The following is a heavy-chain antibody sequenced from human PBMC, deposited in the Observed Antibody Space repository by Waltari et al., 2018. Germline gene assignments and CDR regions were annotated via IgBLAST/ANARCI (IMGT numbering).Heavy chain of an antibody. CDR2: MNPNSGNT. J-gene: IGHJ4*02. CDR1: GYPFPSYD. Sequence: QVQLVQSGAEVTKPGASVKVSCKASGYPFPSYDIHWVRQATGQGLEWTGWMNPNSGNTGYAQKFQGRVTITRNTSISTAYMELSSLRSEDTAVYYCARGVWFGELDYWGQGTLVTVSS. CDR3: ARGVWFGELDY. D-gene: IGHD3-10*01. V-gene: IGHV1-8*03.